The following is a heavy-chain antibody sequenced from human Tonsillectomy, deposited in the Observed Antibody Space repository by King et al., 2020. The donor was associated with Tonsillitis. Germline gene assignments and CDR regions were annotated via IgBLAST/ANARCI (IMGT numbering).Heavy chain of an antibody. J-gene: IGHJ6*03. CDR2: INHSGST. V-gene: IGHV4-34*01. D-gene: IGHD2-2*01. CDR3: AGAIVVGPAATKGLYYMDV. Sequence: VQLQQWGAGLLKPSETLSLTCAVYGGSFSGYYWSWIRQPPGKGLEWIGEINHSGSTNYNPSLKSRVTISVDTSKNQFSLKLSSVTAADTAVYYCAGAIVVGPAATKGLYYMDVWGKGTTVTVSS. CDR1: GGSFSGYY.